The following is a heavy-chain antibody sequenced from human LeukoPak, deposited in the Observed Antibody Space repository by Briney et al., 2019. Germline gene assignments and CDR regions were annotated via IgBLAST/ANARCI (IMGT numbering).Heavy chain of an antibody. CDR2: IYDSGST. CDR3: ACLTTADAFDI. Sequence: SETLSLTCTVSGGSINSYYWSWIRQPPGKGLEWIGYIYDSGSTNYNPSLKSRVTISVDTSNNQFSLKLSSVPAADTAVYYCACLTTADAFDIWGQGTMVTVSS. CDR1: GGSINSYY. V-gene: IGHV4-59*01. D-gene: IGHD3-22*01. J-gene: IGHJ3*02.